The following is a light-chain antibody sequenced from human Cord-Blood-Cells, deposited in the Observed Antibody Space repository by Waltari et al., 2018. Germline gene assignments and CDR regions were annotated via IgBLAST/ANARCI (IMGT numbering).Light chain of an antibody. J-gene: IGKJ1*01. CDR2: KAS. CDR3: QQYNSYSGT. V-gene: IGKV1-5*03. Sequence: DIQMTQSPSTLSASVGDRVTITCRASQSISSWFAWYQQKPGKPPKLLIYKASSLESGVPSRFSGSGSGTEFTLTISSLQPDDFATYYCQQYNSYSGTFGQGTKVEIK. CDR1: QSISSW.